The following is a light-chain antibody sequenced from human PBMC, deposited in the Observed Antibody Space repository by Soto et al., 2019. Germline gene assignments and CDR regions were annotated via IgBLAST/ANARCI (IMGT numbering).Light chain of an antibody. V-gene: IGKV1-39*01. J-gene: IGKJ5*01. CDR3: QQSYSTPCT. Sequence: DIQITQAPSPLSASVGDRVTITFRASQSISSSLNWYQHRPGNAPKLLIYAASTLEYGVLIRCSGSGSGTDFNLTIGSLQPEDSATYYCQQSYSTPCTFGQGTRLEIK. CDR1: QSISSS. CDR2: AAS.